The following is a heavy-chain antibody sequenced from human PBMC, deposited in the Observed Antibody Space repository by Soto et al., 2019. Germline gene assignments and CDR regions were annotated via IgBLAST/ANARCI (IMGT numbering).Heavy chain of an antibody. Sequence: PGGSLRLSCAGSGFAFSEAWMTWVRQAPGKGLEWVGRIKSNTEGGAAAYAAPVKGRFTISRDDSEKTLYLQMDSLKTEDTAVYYCTTDANLYDLWIGYTFDYLGQGTPVTVSA. V-gene: IGHV3-15*07. CDR2: IKSNTEGGAA. CDR3: TTDANLYDLWIGYTFDY. J-gene: IGHJ4*02. CDR1: GFAFSEAW. D-gene: IGHD3-3*01.